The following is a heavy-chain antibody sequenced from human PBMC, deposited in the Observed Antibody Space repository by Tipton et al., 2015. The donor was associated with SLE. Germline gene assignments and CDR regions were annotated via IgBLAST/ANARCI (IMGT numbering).Heavy chain of an antibody. D-gene: IGHD3-22*01. J-gene: IGHJ4*02. CDR3: AKDQRGSSGSLDY. Sequence: SLRLSCAASGFTFSSYSMNWVRQAPGKGLEWVAVISYDGSNKYYADSVKGRFTISRDNSKNTLYLQMNSLRAEDTAVYYCAKDQRGSSGSLDYWGQGTLVTVSS. CDR1: GFTFSSYS. CDR2: ISYDGSNK. V-gene: IGHV3-30*18.